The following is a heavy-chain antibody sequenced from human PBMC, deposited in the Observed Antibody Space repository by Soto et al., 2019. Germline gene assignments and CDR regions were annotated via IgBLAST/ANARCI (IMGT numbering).Heavy chain of an antibody. V-gene: IGHV1-69*04. Sequence: SVKVSCKASGGTFSSYTISWVLQAPGQGLEWMGRIIPILGIANYAQKFQGRVTITADKSTSTAYMELSSLRSEDTAVYYCARDLGKAFGGVRGFDIWGQGTMVTVSS. J-gene: IGHJ3*02. D-gene: IGHD3-16*01. CDR1: GGTFSSYT. CDR2: IIPILGIA. CDR3: ARDLGKAFGGVRGFDI.